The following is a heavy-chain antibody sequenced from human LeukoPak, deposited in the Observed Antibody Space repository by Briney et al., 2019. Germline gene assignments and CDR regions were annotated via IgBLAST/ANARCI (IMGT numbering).Heavy chain of an antibody. CDR1: GFTFSSYW. J-gene: IGHJ3*02. CDR3: ASNYYDSSGYFAPAFDI. D-gene: IGHD3-22*01. Sequence: GGSLRLSCAASGFTFSSYWMDWVRQAPGKGLVWVSRINSDGSSTSYADSVKGRFTISRDNAKNTLYLQMNSLRAEDTAVYYCASNYYDSSGYFAPAFDIWGQGTMVTVSS. V-gene: IGHV3-74*01. CDR2: INSDGSST.